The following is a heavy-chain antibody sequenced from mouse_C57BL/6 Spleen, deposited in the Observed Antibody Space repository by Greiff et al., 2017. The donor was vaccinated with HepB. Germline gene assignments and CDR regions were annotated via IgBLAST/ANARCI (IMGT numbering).Heavy chain of an antibody. CDR1: GYTFTSYW. CDR3: ASELRPGSFDY. D-gene: IGHD2-4*01. J-gene: IGHJ2*01. CDR2: IDPSDSYT. Sequence: QVQLQQPGAELVMPGASVKLSCKASGYTFTSYWMHWVKQRPGQGLEWIGEIDPSDSYTNYNQKFKGKSTLTVDKSSSTAYMQLSSLTSEDSAVYYCASELRPGSFDYWGQGTTLTVSS. V-gene: IGHV1-69*01.